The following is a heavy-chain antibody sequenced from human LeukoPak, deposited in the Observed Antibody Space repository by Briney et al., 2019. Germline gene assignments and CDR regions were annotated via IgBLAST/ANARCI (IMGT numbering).Heavy chain of an antibody. J-gene: IGHJ5*02. Sequence: SETLSLTCTVSGGSISSYYWSWIRQPPGKGLEWIGSIYHSGSTYYNPSLKSRVTISVDTSKNQFSLKLSSVTAADTAVYYCARGTQYNWFDPWGQGTLVTVSS. CDR2: IYHSGST. V-gene: IGHV4-59*08. CDR1: GGSISSYY. CDR3: ARGTQYNWFDP.